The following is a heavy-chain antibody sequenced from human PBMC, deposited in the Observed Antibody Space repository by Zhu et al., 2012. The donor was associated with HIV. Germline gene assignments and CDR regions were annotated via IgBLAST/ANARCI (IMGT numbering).Heavy chain of an antibody. V-gene: IGHV4-38-2*01. Sequence: QVQGSGPGLVKPSETLSLTCDVSGSSINTANYWGWIRQPPGKGLEWIANIYRSGATCYNPSLRSRATISMDRSRNLFFLTLNSVTAADTAIYFCARTGDDNHHASFDIWDQGTLVTVSS. D-gene: IGHD2-21*01. CDR3: ARTGDDNHHASFDI. CDR2: IYRSGAT. CDR1: GSSINTANY. J-gene: IGHJ4*01.